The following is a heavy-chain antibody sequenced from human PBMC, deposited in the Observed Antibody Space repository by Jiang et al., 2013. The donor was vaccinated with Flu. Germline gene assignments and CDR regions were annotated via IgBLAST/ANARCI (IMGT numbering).Heavy chain of an antibody. CDR2: IWYDGSNK. D-gene: IGHD3-3*02. J-gene: IGHJ4*02. CDR3: ARTGHFWSGYYHFDY. V-gene: IGHV3-33*01. Sequence: APGKGLEWVAVIWYDGSNKYYADSVKGRFTISRDNSKNTLYLQMNSLRAEDTAVYYCARTGHFWSGYYHFDYWGQGTLVTVSS.